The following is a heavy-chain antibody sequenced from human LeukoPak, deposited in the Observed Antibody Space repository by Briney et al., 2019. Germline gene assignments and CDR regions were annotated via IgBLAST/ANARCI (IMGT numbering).Heavy chain of an antibody. CDR1: GYTFTGYY. V-gene: IGHV1-2*02. CDR2: INPNSGGT. CDR3: AREKRVAGSRGGLDP. D-gene: IGHD6-19*01. Sequence: ASVKVSCLASGYTFTGYYMHWVRQAPGQGLEWMGWINPNSGGTNYAQKFQGRVTMTRDTSISTAYMELSRLRADDTAVYYCAREKRVAGSRGGLDPWGQGTLVTVST. J-gene: IGHJ5*02.